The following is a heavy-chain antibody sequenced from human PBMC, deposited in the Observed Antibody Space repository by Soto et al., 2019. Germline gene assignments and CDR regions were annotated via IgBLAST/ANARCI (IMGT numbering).Heavy chain of an antibody. J-gene: IGHJ5*02. CDR3: ARDDSSGPGRFDP. D-gene: IGHD3-22*01. V-gene: IGHV1-18*01. CDR1: GYTFTNFG. Sequence: ASVKVSCKTSGYTFTNFGLSWVRQAPGQGLEWMGWINAYNTYTDYAQNLQGRVTMTTDRSTSTAYMELRSLRSDDTAVYYCARDDSSGPGRFDPWGQGTLVTVSS. CDR2: INAYNTYT.